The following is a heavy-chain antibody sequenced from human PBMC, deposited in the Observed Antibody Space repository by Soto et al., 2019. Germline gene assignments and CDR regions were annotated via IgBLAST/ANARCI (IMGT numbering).Heavy chain of an antibody. V-gene: IGHV1-18*04. Sequence: ASVKVSCKASGYTFTSYGISWVRQAPGQGLEWMGWISAYNGNTNYAQKLQGRVTMTTDTSTSTAYMELRSLRSDDTAVYYCARDCTNGVCYTKLGYYYYGMDVWGQGTTVTVSS. CDR2: ISAYNGNT. D-gene: IGHD2-8*01. J-gene: IGHJ6*02. CDR1: GYTFTSYG. CDR3: ARDCTNGVCYTKLGYYYYGMDV.